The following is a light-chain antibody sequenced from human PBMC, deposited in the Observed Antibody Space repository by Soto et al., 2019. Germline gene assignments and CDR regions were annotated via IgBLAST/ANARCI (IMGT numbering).Light chain of an antibody. CDR3: QQYNSYSYT. Sequence: DIQMTQSPSTLSASVGDRVTITCRASQSISIWLAWYQQKPGKAPKLLIYKASSLESGVPSRFSGSGSGTEFTLTISSLQPDDFATDYCQQYNSYSYTFGQGTKLEMK. CDR1: QSISIW. V-gene: IGKV1-5*03. CDR2: KAS. J-gene: IGKJ2*01.